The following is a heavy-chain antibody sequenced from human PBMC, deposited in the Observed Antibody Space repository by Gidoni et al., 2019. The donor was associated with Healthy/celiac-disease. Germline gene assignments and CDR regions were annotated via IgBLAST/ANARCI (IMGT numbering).Heavy chain of an antibody. V-gene: IGHV4-34*01. CDR2: INHSGST. Sequence: QVQLQQWGAGLLKPSETLSLTCAVYGGSFSGYYWSWIRQPPGKGLEWIGEINHSGSTNDNPSLKSRVTISVDTSKNQFSLKLSSVTAADTAVYYCARGLGSSGWSGYWGQGTLVTVSS. D-gene: IGHD6-19*01. CDR1: GGSFSGYY. CDR3: ARGLGSSGWSGY. J-gene: IGHJ4*02.